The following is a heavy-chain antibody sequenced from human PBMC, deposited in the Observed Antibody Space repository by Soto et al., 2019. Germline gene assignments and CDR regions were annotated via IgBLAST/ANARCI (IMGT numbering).Heavy chain of an antibody. D-gene: IGHD6-13*01. CDR1: GFTFRYYG. V-gene: IGHV3-11*01. Sequence: PGGSLRLSFAASGFTFRYYGMSWVRQAPGKGLEWVSYISSSGSTIYYADSVKGRFTISRANAKNSLYLQMNSLRAEDTAVYYCARGSSSWPTFDYWGQGTLVTVSS. J-gene: IGHJ4*02. CDR3: ARGSSSWPTFDY. CDR2: ISSSGSTI.